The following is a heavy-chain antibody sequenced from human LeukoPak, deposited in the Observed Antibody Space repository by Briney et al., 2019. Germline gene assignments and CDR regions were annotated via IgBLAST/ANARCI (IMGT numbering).Heavy chain of an antibody. Sequence: TETLSLTCTVSGASISTHYWSWLRQPPGKELEWIAYLRDTESTKDNPSLKSRVALSADTSKNQFSLRLTSVTAADTAIYYCATLKRGSVFGYFNFWGQGLLVTVSS. D-gene: IGHD3-3*01. CDR3: ATLKRGSVFGYFNF. V-gene: IGHV4-59*11. CDR2: LRDTEST. CDR1: GASISTHY. J-gene: IGHJ4*02.